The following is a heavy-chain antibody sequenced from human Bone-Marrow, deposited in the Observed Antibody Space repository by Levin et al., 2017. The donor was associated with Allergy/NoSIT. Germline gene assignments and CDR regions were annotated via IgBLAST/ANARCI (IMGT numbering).Heavy chain of an antibody. CDR2: IFSNDEK. CDR3: ARIRKTQAVAGTIYFDY. V-gene: IGHV2-26*01. CDR1: GFSLSNARMG. J-gene: IGHJ4*02. D-gene: IGHD6-19*01. Sequence: ASGPTLVKPTETLMLTCTVSGFSLSNARMGVSWIRQPPGKALEWLAHIFSNDEKSYSTSLKSRLTISKDTSKSQVVLTMTNMDHVDTATYYCARIRKTQAVAGTIYFDYWGQGTLVTVSS.